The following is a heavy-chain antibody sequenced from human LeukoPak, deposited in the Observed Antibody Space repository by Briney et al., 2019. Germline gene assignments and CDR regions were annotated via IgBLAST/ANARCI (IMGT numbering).Heavy chain of an antibody. CDR3: ARQSYGDPYSLGY. CDR2: INTDGSSV. J-gene: IGHJ4*02. Sequence: GGSLRLSCAAPGFTFSSYWMHWVRQAPGKGLVWVSRINTDGSSVTYADSVKGRFTVSRDNAKNTLYLQMNSLRAEDTAVYYCARQSYGDPYSLGYWGQGTLVTVSS. D-gene: IGHD4-17*01. CDR1: GFTFSSYW. V-gene: IGHV3-74*01.